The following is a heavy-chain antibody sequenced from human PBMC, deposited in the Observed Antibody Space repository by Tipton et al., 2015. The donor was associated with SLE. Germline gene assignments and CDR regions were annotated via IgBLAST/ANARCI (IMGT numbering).Heavy chain of an antibody. Sequence: LRLSCTVSGGSISSSSYYWGWIRQPPGKGLEWIGSIYYSGSTYYNPSLKSRVTISVDTSKNQFSLKLSSVTAADTAVYYCARKAGGWFDPWGQGTLVTVSS. CDR2: IYYSGST. V-gene: IGHV4-39*07. J-gene: IGHJ5*02. D-gene: IGHD1-26*01. CDR1: GGSISSSSYY. CDR3: ARKAGGWFDP.